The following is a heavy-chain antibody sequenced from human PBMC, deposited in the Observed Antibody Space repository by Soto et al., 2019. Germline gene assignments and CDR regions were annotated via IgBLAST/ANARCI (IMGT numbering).Heavy chain of an antibody. CDR2: ISSNSAYI. CDR3: TRDSSRDSSARGWFDP. Sequence: GGSLRLSCAASGFTFRTFTMNWVRQAPGKGLEWVSTISSNSAYIYYTDALRGRFTISRDNAKNSLHLQMNSLRAEDTAVYYCTRDSSRDSSARGWFDPWGPGTLVTVSS. J-gene: IGHJ5*02. D-gene: IGHD6-13*01. V-gene: IGHV3-21*01. CDR1: GFTFRTFT.